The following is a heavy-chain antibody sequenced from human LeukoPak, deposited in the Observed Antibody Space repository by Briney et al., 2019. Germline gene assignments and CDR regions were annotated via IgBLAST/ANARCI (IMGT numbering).Heavy chain of an antibody. D-gene: IGHD3-10*01. CDR3: AKGRDYYGSGSRDP. CDR2: ISGSGGST. J-gene: IGHJ5*02. Sequence: AGGSLRLSCAASGFTFSSYAMSWVRQAPGKGLEWVSAISGSGGSTYYADSVKGRFTISRDNSKNTLYLQMNSLRAEDTAVYYCAKGRDYYGSGSRDPWGQGTLVTVSS. CDR1: GFTFSSYA. V-gene: IGHV3-23*01.